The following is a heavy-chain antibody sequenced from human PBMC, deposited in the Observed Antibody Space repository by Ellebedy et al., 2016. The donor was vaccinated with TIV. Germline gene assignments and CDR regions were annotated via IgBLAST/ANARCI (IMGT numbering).Heavy chain of an antibody. J-gene: IGHJ4*02. CDR3: AKDLSWWSANDY. CDR1: GFNFDSNA. CDR2: IGGDDHT. V-gene: IGHV3-23*01. Sequence: GESLKISCVASGFNFDSNAISWVRQTPGKGLEWVAGIGGDDHTHYAHFVEGRFTISRDRSKSTLHLEMSRLRVEDTAVYYCAKDLSWWSANDYWGQGALVTVSS. D-gene: IGHD3-16*01.